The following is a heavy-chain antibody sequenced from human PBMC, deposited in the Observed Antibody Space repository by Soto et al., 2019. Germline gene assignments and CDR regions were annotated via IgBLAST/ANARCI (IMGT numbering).Heavy chain of an antibody. D-gene: IGHD2-2*02. V-gene: IGHV4-34*01. J-gene: IGHJ4*02. Sequence: SETLSLTCAVYGGSFSGYYWSWIRQPPGKGLEWIGEINHSGSTNYNPSLKSRVTISVDTSKNQFSLKLSSVTAADTAVYYCARGKLAPNCSSTSCYNFDYWGQGTLVTVSS. CDR3: ARGKLAPNCSSTSCYNFDY. CDR1: GGSFSGYY. CDR2: INHSGST.